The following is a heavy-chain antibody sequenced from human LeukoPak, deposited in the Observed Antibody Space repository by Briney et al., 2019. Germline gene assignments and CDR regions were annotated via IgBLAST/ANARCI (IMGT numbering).Heavy chain of an antibody. CDR1: GFTFSSYS. J-gene: IGHJ4*02. CDR3: AKDTDGAAAGTTWGH. D-gene: IGHD6-13*01. CDR2: ISSSSYI. Sequence: GGSLRLSCAASGFTFSSYSMNWVRQAPGKGLEWVSSISSSSYIYYADSVKGRFTISRDNAKNSLYLQMNSLRAEDTALYYCAKDTDGAAAGTTWGHWGQGTLVTVSS. V-gene: IGHV3-21*04.